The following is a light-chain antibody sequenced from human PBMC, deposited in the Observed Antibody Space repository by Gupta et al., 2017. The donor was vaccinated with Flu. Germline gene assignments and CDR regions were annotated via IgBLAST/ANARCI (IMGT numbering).Light chain of an antibody. Sequence: EVVLMQSPGSLSLSPGERAALSCWASQSVIGNSLAWYQQKPGRAPRLLIYGASTRATGIPDRFSGSGSGTDFTLTVSRLEPEDFAVYYWQVDGNSVTFGGGTKVEIK. CDR3: QVDGNSVT. V-gene: IGKV3-20*01. CDR1: QSVIGNS. CDR2: GAS. J-gene: IGKJ4*01.